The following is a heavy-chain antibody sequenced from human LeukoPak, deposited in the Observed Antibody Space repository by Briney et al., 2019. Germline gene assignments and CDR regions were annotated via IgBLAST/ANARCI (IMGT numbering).Heavy chain of an antibody. Sequence: PSETLSLTCTVSGGSISSSSYYWGWIRQPPGKGLEWIGSIYYSGSTYYNPSLKSRVTISVDTSKNQFSLKLSSVTAADTAVYYCAREYGSIFGVVKWFDPWGQGTLVTVSS. CDR2: IYYSGST. J-gene: IGHJ5*02. V-gene: IGHV4-39*02. CDR1: GGSISSSSYY. CDR3: AREYGSIFGVVKWFDP. D-gene: IGHD3-3*01.